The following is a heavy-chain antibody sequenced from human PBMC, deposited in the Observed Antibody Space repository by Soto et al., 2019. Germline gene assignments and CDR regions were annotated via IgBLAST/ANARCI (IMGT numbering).Heavy chain of an antibody. Sequence: QVHLVESGGGVVQPGRSLRLSCAASGLSFGDDAMHWVRQAPGKGLEWVAVITYDGSSKYYADSVRGRFTISRDNSKSTLYLQMDSLITKGTAVYYCARDVGTQMDFWSTSGMDVWGQGTTVTVSS. J-gene: IGHJ6*02. D-gene: IGHD3-3*01. V-gene: IGHV3-30-3*01. CDR3: ARDVGTQMDFWSTSGMDV. CDR1: GLSFGDDA. CDR2: ITYDGSSK.